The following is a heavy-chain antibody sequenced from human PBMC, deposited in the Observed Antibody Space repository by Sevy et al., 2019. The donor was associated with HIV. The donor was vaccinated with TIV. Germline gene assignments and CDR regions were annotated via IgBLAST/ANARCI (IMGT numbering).Heavy chain of an antibody. Sequence: GGSLRLSCAASGFTFSIYTMSWVRQAPGKGLEWVSTFCFGGSKIYYADSVKGRFTISRDNSRNMVYLQMNSLRADDTAVYYCAGGGCTQTHDFWGQGTLVTVSS. CDR3: AGGGCTQTHDF. D-gene: IGHD2-8*01. V-gene: IGHV3-23*01. CDR1: GFTFSIYT. J-gene: IGHJ4*02. CDR2: FCFGGSKI.